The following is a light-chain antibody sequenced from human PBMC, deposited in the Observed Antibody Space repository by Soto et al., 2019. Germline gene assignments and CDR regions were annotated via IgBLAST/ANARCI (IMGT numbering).Light chain of an antibody. CDR3: CSYAGRYTYV. V-gene: IGLV2-11*01. CDR2: DVS. CDR1: SSDVGGYNY. J-gene: IGLJ1*01. Sequence: QSALTQPRSVCGSPGQSASISCTGTSSDVGGYNYVSWYQQHPGKAPKVIIYDVSKRPSGVPDRFSGSKYGNTASLTISGLQSQAEADYYCCSYAGRYTYVFGTGTKVTVL.